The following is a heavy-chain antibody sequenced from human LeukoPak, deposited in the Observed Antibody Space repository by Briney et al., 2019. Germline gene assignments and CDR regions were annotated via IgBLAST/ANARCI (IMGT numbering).Heavy chain of an antibody. J-gene: IGHJ4*02. D-gene: IGHD2-21*01. Sequence: GESLKISCKGSGYSFTNHWIAWVRQMPGKGLEWMGIIYPADSNTRYSPSFQGQVTISADKSTSTAYLQWSSLEASDTAMYYCARRYCGGCVCYYFDSWGQGTLVTVSS. CDR3: ARRYCGGCVCYYFDS. V-gene: IGHV5-51*01. CDR2: IYPADSNT. CDR1: GYSFTNHW.